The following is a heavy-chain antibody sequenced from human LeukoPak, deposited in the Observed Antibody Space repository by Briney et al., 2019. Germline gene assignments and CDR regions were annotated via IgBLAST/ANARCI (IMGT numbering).Heavy chain of an antibody. V-gene: IGHV4-39*07. J-gene: IGHJ5*02. Sequence: SETLSLTCTVSGGSISSSSYYWGWIRQPPGKGLEWIGSIYYSGSTYYNPSLKSRVTISVDTSKNQFSLKLSSVTAADTAVYYCASGPPTGYYLNWFDPWGQGTLVTVSS. CDR1: GGSISSSSYY. CDR3: ASGPPTGYYLNWFDP. CDR2: IYYSGST. D-gene: IGHD3-9*01.